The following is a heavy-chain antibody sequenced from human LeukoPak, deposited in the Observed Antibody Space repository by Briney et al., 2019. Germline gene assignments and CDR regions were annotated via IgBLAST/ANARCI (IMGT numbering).Heavy chain of an antibody. D-gene: IGHD3-22*01. V-gene: IGHV1-18*01. Sequence: ASVKVSFKCSVYTFTIYVGSYLGRAPGQGLGWMGWISAYNGNTNYAQKLQGRVTMTTDTSTSTAYMALRSLISDDTAVYYCARDLGDYYDSGVYYNDGAASEICGQGTMVTVSS. CDR3: ARDLGDYYDSGVYYNDGAASEI. CDR1: VYTFTIYV. CDR2: ISAYNGNT. J-gene: IGHJ3*02.